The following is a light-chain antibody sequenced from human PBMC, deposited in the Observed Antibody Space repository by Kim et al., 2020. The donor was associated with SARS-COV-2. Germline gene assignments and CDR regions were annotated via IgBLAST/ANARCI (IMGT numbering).Light chain of an antibody. J-gene: IGKJ1*01. Sequence: SPGERATLACRASQSVSSNYLAWYQQKPGQAPRLLIYGASSRATGIPDRFSGSGSGTDFTLTITRLEPEDFAVYYCQQYSSSPATLGQGTKVDIK. CDR1: QSVSSNY. CDR2: GAS. V-gene: IGKV3-20*01. CDR3: QQYSSSPAT.